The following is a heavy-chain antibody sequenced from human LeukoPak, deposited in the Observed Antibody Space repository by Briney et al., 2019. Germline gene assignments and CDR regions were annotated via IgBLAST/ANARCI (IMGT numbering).Heavy chain of an antibody. CDR2: INHSGST. CDR3: ARGRGDDILTGYYTPLDY. Sequence: PSETLSLTCAVYGGSFSGYYWSWIRQPPGKGLEWIGEINHSGSTNYNPSLKSRVTISVDTSKNQFSLKLSSVTAADTAVYYCARGRGDDILTGYYTPLDYWGQGTLVTVSS. D-gene: IGHD3-9*01. J-gene: IGHJ4*02. V-gene: IGHV4-34*01. CDR1: GGSFSGYY.